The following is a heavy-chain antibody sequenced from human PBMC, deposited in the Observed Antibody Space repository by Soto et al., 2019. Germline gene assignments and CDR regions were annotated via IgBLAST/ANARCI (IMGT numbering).Heavy chain of an antibody. D-gene: IGHD6-19*01. CDR1: GFTFNIYS. Sequence: EVQLVESGGDLVQRGGSLRLSCAASGFTFNIYSMNWVRQAPGKGLEWFSYITSDTKTIKYADSVKGRFTISRDNAKNSVYLQMNGLRDEDTAVYYCAGSVEGHFDYWGQGTVVTVSS. CDR2: ITSDTKTI. J-gene: IGHJ4*02. V-gene: IGHV3-48*02. CDR3: AGSVEGHFDY.